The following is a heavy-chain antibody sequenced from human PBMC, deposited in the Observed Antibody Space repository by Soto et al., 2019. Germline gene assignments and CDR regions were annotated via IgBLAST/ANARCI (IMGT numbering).Heavy chain of an antibody. D-gene: IGHD3-22*01. Sequence: SETLSLTCTVSGGSISSSSYYWGWIRQPPGKGLEWIGSIYYSGSTYYNPSLKSRVTISVDTSKNQFSLKLSSVTAADTAVYYCARQSSGSIVVVTHFDYWGQGTVVTVSS. CDR2: IYYSGST. J-gene: IGHJ4*02. V-gene: IGHV4-39*01. CDR1: GGSISSSSYY. CDR3: ARQSSGSIVVVTHFDY.